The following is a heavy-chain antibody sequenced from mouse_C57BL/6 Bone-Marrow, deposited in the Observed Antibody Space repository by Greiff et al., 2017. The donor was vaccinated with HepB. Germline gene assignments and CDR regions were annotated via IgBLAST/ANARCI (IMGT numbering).Heavy chain of an antibody. D-gene: IGHD1-1*01. J-gene: IGHJ2*01. CDR3: ARHEDTYYYYGSSYFDY. V-gene: IGHV1-62-2*01. CDR2: FYPGSGSI. Sequence: QVQLQQSGAELVKPGASVKLSCKASGYTFTEYTIHWVKQRSGQGLEWIGWFYPGSGSIKYNEKFKDKATLTADKSSSTVYMELSRLTSEDSAVYFCARHEDTYYYYGSSYFDYWGQGTTLTVSS. CDR1: GYTFTEYT.